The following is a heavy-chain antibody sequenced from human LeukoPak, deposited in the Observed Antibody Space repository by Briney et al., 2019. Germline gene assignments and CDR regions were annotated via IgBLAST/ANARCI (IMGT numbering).Heavy chain of an antibody. CDR2: IYYSGAT. V-gene: IGHV4-59*01. Sequence: KPSETLSLTCTVSGGSISTYYWTWIRQPPGKGLEWIGYIYYSGATHYNPSLKSRVTISLDTSKNQFSLKLSSVTAADTAIYYCARRVAVSPVYAFDIWGQGTMVTVSS. CDR3: ARRVAVSPVYAFDI. J-gene: IGHJ3*02. D-gene: IGHD6-6*01. CDR1: GGSISTYY.